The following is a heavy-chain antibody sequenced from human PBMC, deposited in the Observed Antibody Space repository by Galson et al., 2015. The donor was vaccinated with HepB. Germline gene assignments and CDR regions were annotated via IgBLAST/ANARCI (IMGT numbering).Heavy chain of an antibody. Sequence: SVKVSCKASGYTFTSYYMHWVRQAPGQGLEWMGIINPSGGSTSYAQKFQGRVTMTTDTSTSTAYMELRSRRPDDTAVYYCARVKRVGATFSSRGREHKKKTGFWFDPWGQGTLVTVSS. CDR3: ARVKRVGATFSSRGREHKKKTGFWFDP. J-gene: IGHJ5*02. D-gene: IGHD1-26*01. CDR1: GYTFTSYY. V-gene: IGHV1-46*01. CDR2: INPSGGST.